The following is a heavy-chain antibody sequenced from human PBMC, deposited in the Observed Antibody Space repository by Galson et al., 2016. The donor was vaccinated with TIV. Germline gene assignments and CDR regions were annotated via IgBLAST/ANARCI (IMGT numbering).Heavy chain of an antibody. CDR2: ITGGGGTT. J-gene: IGHJ6*02. D-gene: IGHD3-22*01. CDR3: AKVPSSGFRYYYGMDV. CDR1: GFTFSSYA. Sequence: SLRLSCAASGFTFSSYAMTWVRQAPGKGLEWVPAITGGGGTTYYADSVKGRFTISRDNSKNTVYLQMNSLRADDTAVYYCAKVPSSGFRYYYGMDVWGQGTTVTVSS. V-gene: IGHV3-23*01.